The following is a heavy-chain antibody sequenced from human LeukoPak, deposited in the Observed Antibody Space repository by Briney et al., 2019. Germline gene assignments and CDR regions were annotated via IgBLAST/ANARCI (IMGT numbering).Heavy chain of an antibody. J-gene: IGHJ4*02. Sequence: GGSLRLSCAASGFTFSSYWMSWVRQAPGKGLEWVANIKQDGSEKYYVDSVKGRFTISRDNAKNSLYLQMNSLRAEDTAVYYCARSPRKDILTGYYSVFDYWGQGTLVTLSS. CDR1: GFTFSSYW. V-gene: IGHV3-7*01. CDR2: IKQDGSEK. CDR3: ARSPRKDILTGYYSVFDY. D-gene: IGHD3-9*01.